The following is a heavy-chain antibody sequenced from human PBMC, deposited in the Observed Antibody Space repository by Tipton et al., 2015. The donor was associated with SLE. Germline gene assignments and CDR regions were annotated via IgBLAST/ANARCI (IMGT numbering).Heavy chain of an antibody. V-gene: IGHV4-38-2*01. CDR1: GYSISSGYY. D-gene: IGHD6-19*01. J-gene: IGHJ3*02. CDR3: ATYSSGWPAPDAFDI. Sequence: TLSLTCAVSGYSISSGYYWGWIRQPPGKGLEWIGSIYTSGSTNYNPSLKSRVTMSVDTSKNQFSLKLSSVTAADTAVYYCATYSSGWPAPDAFDIWGQGTMVTVSS. CDR2: IYTSGST.